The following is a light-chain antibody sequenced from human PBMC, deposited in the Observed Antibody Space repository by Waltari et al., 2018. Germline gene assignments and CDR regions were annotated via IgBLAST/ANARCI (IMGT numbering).Light chain of an antibody. V-gene: IGLV2-23*02. J-gene: IGLJ2*01. CDR2: DVT. Sequence: QYALIQPASLPGSPGQSITLSCTGLTSDVGSLGLVSWYQQHPGKAPKLILYDVTKRPSGVSDRFSGSRSGDTASLTISTLQAEDEADYYCCSYANYVTFFGGGTKLTVL. CDR1: TSDVGSLGL. CDR3: CSYANYVTF.